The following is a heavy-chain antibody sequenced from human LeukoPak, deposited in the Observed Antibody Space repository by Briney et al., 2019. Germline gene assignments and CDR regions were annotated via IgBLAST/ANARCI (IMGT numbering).Heavy chain of an antibody. Sequence: TLSLTCAVYGGSFSSYSWNWIRQPPGKGLEWIGYIYHSGSTYYNPSLKSRVTISVDRSKNQFSLRLSSVTAADTAVYYCARSGWDYYDSSGPRSWFDPWGQGTLVTVSS. CDR3: ARSGWDYYDSSGPRSWFDP. CDR1: GGSFSSYS. CDR2: IYHSGST. J-gene: IGHJ5*02. V-gene: IGHV4-30-2*01. D-gene: IGHD3-22*01.